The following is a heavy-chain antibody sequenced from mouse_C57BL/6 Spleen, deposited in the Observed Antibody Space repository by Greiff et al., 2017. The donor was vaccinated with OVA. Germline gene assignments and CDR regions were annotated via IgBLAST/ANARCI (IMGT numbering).Heavy chain of an antibody. CDR2: IHPNSGST. Sequence: QVQLQQPGAELVKPGASVKMSCKASGYTFTSYWMHWVKQRPGQGLEWIGMIHPNSGSTNYNEKFKSKATLTVDKSSSTAYMQLSSLTSEDSAVYYCARLDYYGSSYWGQGTLVTVSA. J-gene: IGHJ3*01. CDR1: GYTFTSYW. V-gene: IGHV1-64*01. CDR3: ARLDYYGSSY. D-gene: IGHD1-1*01.